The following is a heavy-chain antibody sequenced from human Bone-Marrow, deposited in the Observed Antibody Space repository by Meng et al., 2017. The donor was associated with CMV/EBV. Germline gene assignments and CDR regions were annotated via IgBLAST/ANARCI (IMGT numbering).Heavy chain of an antibody. CDR2: IYPGDSDI. CDR1: GYSYTSYW. J-gene: IGHJ5*02. Sequence: GGSLTLSCQGSGYSYTSYWIGWVRQMPGKGLEWMGIIYPGDSDIRYSPSLQGPVTIAVDESIDTAYLQWSSLKASDTAMYYRARQAYCISTSSYNPWFDPWGQGTLVTVSS. D-gene: IGHD2-2*02. V-gene: IGHV5-51*01. CDR3: ARQAYCISTSSYNPWFDP.